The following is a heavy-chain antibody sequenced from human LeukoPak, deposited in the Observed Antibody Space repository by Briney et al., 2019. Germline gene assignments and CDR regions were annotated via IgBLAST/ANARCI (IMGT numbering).Heavy chain of an antibody. CDR1: GFTFDDYG. Sequence: PGGSLTLSCAASGFTFDDYGMSWVRQAPGKGLEWVSGINWNGGSTGYADSVKGRFTISRDNAKNSLYLQMNSLRAEDTALYYCARAQYDGLLPDYWGQGTLVTVSS. CDR2: INWNGGST. CDR3: ARAQYDGLLPDY. D-gene: IGHD1-26*01. V-gene: IGHV3-20*04. J-gene: IGHJ4*02.